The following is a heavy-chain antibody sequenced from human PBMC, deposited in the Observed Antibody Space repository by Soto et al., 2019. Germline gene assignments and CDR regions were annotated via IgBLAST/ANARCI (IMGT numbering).Heavy chain of an antibody. J-gene: IGHJ4*02. V-gene: IGHV1-18*01. CDR1: GYTFTSYG. CDR2: ITTDKGKT. CDR3: AREPNYFDY. Sequence: PSVKVSCKTSGYTFTSYGITWVRQAPGQGLEWMGWITTDKGKTTYAQKFQGRVTMTTDTSTSTAYMGLRSLRSDDTAVYYCAREPNYFDYWGQGTLVTAPQ.